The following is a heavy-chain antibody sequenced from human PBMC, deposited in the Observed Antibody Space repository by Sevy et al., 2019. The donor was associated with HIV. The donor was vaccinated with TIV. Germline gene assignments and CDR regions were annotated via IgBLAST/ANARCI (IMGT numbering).Heavy chain of an antibody. CDR1: GYSISSGYY. CDR2: IYHSGST. Sequence: SETLSLTCAVSGYSISSGYYWGWIRQPPGKGLEWIGSIYHSGSTYYNPSLKSRVTISVDTSKNQFSLKLSSVTAADTAVYYCAREKGYYGSGSSNYYYYMDVWGKGTTVTVSS. CDR3: AREKGYYGSGSSNYYYYMDV. J-gene: IGHJ6*03. V-gene: IGHV4-38-2*02. D-gene: IGHD3-10*01.